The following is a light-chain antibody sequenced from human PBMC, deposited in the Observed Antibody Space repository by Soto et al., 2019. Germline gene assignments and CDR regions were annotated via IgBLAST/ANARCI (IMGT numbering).Light chain of an antibody. V-gene: IGLV3-21*01. CDR2: YDS. CDR1: NIGSKS. J-gene: IGLJ3*02. Sequence: SYELTQPPSVAVAPGKTASVASGGSNIGSKSVHRYQKKSGQAPVLVMYYDSDRPSGIAGRFSGSNSGNTATLTISRVEAGDEADYYCQVWDISSGHVVFGGGTKVTVL. CDR3: QVWDISSGHVV.